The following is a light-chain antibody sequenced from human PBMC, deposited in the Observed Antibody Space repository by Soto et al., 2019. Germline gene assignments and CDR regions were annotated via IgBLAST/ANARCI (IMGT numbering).Light chain of an antibody. CDR2: DAS. V-gene: IGKV3-11*01. CDR1: QRVNNY. J-gene: IGKJ2*01. CDR3: QQRNSWPPPFT. Sequence: EIVLTQSPATLSLSPGERATLSCRASQRVNNYLDWYQQRPGQAPRLLIYDASNRATGVPARFSGSGSGTDFTLPISSLEPEDFAVYYCQQRNSWPPPFTFGQGTKLEIK.